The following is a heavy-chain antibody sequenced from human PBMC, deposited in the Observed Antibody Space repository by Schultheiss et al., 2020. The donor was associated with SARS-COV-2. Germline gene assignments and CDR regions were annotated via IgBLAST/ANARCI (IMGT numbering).Heavy chain of an antibody. CDR1: GGSISSYY. CDR2: IYHSGST. J-gene: IGHJ2*01. Sequence: SETLSLTCTVSGGSISSYYWGWIRQPPGKGLEWIGSIYHSGSTYYNPSLKSRVTISVDTSKNQFSLKLSSVTAADTAVYYCARDVISSGWTRGYFDLWGRGTLVTVSS. D-gene: IGHD6-19*01. V-gene: IGHV4-38-2*02. CDR3: ARDVISSGWTRGYFDL.